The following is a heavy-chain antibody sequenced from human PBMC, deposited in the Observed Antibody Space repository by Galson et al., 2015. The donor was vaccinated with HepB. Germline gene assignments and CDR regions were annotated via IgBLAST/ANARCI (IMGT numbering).Heavy chain of an antibody. D-gene: IGHD2-15*01. CDR3: ARVKSVVVVANNWFDP. J-gene: IGHJ5*02. CDR2: INPNSGGT. V-gene: IGHV1-2*06. Sequence: SVKVSCKASGFTFTSSAVQWVRQAPGQGLEWMGRINPNSGGTNYAQKFQGRVTMTRDTSISTAYMELSRVRSDDTAVYYCARVKSVVVVANNWFDPWGQGTLVTVSS. CDR1: GFTFTSSA.